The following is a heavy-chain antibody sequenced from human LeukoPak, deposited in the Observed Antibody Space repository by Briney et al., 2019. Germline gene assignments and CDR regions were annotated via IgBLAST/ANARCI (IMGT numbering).Heavy chain of an antibody. CDR2: IRYSWST. CDR1: GGSISNYY. CDR3: ARDRYYYDSSGNYWLFDY. J-gene: IGHJ4*02. V-gene: IGHV4-59*12. Sequence: SETLSLTCTVSGGSISNYYWSWLRQPPGKALEWVGYIRYSWSTNYNPSLKSRVTISVDTSKNHFSLKLSSVTAADTALYYCARDRYYYDSSGNYWLFDYWRQGTLVSVSS. D-gene: IGHD3-22*01.